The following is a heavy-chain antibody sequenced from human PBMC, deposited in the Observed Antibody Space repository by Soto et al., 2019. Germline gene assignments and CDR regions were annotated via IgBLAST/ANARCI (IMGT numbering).Heavy chain of an antibody. Sequence: GESLKISCAASGFTFSNAWMSWDRQAPGKGLEWVGRIKSKTDGGTTDYAAPVKGRFTISRDDSKNTLYLQMNSLKTEDTAVYYCTTGYYYGSGSHYWGQGTLVTVSS. V-gene: IGHV3-15*01. J-gene: IGHJ4*02. CDR2: IKSKTDGGTT. CDR3: TTGYYYGSGSHY. D-gene: IGHD3-10*01. CDR1: GFTFSNAW.